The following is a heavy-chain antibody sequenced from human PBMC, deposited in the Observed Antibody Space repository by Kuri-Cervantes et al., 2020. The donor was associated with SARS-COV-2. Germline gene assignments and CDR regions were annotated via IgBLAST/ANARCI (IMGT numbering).Heavy chain of an antibody. J-gene: IGHJ4*02. CDR1: GCTFIGYY. Sequence: ASVKDSCKASGCTFIGYYMHWVRQAPGHGLEWVGRISPNSGSTNYAQKFQGRVTMTRDKSISTAYMEMSRLRSDDTAVYYCAKTGRLGYTSSCYLDYWGQGTLVTVSS. V-gene: IGHV1-2*06. D-gene: IGHD6-13*01. CDR2: ISPNSGST. CDR3: AKTGRLGYTSSCYLDY.